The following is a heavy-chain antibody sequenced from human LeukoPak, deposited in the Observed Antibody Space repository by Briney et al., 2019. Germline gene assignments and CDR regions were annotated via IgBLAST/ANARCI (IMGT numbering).Heavy chain of an antibody. CDR2: ISYDGSNK. CDR3: GRDRLLRFPELLPDASDI. Sequence: GGSLRLSCAASGFTFSSYAMHWVRQAPGKGLEWVAVISYDGSNKYFADSVKGRFTISGDNSKNTLHLQMNSLRAEDTAVYYCGRDRLLRFPELLPDASDIWGQGTMVTVSS. V-gene: IGHV3-30-3*01. CDR1: GFTFSSYA. D-gene: IGHD3-10*01. J-gene: IGHJ3*02.